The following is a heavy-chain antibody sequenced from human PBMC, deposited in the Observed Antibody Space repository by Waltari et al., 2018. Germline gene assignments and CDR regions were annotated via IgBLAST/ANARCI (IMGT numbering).Heavy chain of an antibody. CDR3: AKGRPSGSYSGGYYDY. CDR1: FSSYA. V-gene: IGHV3-23*01. Sequence: FSSYAMSWVRQAPGKGLEWVSAISGSGGSTYYADSVKGRFTISRDNSKNTLYLQMNSLRAEDTAVYYCAKGRPSGSYSGGYYDYWGQEPWSPSPQ. CDR2: ISGSGGST. D-gene: IGHD1-26*01. J-gene: IGHJ4*01.